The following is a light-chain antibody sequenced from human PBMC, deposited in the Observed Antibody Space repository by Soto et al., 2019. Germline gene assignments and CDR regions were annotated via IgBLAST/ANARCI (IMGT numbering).Light chain of an antibody. Sequence: QSALTQPASVSGSLGQSITISCTGTTRDIAGYNYTSWYQQLPGKAPKLMIYQVTIRPSGISNRCSGSKSGNTASLTISGLQAEDEADYYCTSFSSSTSFYVFGTGTKVTVL. CDR1: TRDIAGYNY. J-gene: IGLJ1*01. V-gene: IGLV2-14*01. CDR2: QVT. CDR3: TSFSSSTSFYV.